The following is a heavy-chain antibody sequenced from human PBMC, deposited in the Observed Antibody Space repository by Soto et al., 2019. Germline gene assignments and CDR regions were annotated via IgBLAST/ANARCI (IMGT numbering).Heavy chain of an antibody. V-gene: IGHV3-53*01. CDR1: GLTVSNAY. J-gene: IGHJ6*02. CDR2: IYDNGTT. Sequence: GSLRLSCATSGLTVSNAYISLVRQAPGMGLEWVSVIYDNGTTYYADSVKGRFTISRDTSTNTLSLQMDSLRAEDTAVYYCVRPLPSGRNYGLDGWGQGTTVTVSS. D-gene: IGHD3-10*01. CDR3: VRPLPSGRNYGLDG.